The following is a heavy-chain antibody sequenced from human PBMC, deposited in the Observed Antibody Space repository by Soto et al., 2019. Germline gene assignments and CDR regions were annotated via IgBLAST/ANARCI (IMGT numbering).Heavy chain of an antibody. V-gene: IGHV3-7*01. D-gene: IGHD1-1*01. CDR3: ARERNTDY. CDR2: MNQDGSEK. J-gene: IGHJ4*02. CDR1: GFAFSGFW. Sequence: GGSLRLSCAASGFAFSGFWMSWVRQAPGKGLEWVANMNQDGSEKYYVDSVKGRFTISRDNAKNSLYLQMNSLRAEDTAVYYCARERNTDYWGQGTLVTVSS.